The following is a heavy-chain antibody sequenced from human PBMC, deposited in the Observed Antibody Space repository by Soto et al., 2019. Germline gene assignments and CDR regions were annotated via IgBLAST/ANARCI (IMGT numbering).Heavy chain of an antibody. CDR3: ARGGSSSWYGAFDI. Sequence: ASVKVSCKASGYTFTTYGISWVRQAPGQGLEWMGWISTYNGNTNYAQKFQSRVTMTTDTPTSTAYMEPRSLRSDDTAVYYCARGGSSSWYGAFDIWGQGTMVTVSS. D-gene: IGHD6-13*01. V-gene: IGHV1-18*04. CDR2: ISTYNGNT. J-gene: IGHJ3*02. CDR1: GYTFTTYG.